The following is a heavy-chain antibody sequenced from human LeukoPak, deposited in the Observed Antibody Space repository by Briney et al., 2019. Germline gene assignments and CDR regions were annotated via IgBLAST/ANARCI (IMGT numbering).Heavy chain of an antibody. CDR1: GFTFSSYA. CDR2: ISGSGGNT. CDR3: AKVVSGYHFDY. V-gene: IGHV3-23*01. J-gene: IGHJ4*02. Sequence: GGSLRLSCAASGFTFSSYAMSWVRRAPGEGPEWVSGISGSGGNTYYADSVKGRFTISRDNSQNTLYLQMNTLRAEDTAVYYCAKVVSGYHFDYWGQGTLVTVSS. D-gene: IGHD5-12*01.